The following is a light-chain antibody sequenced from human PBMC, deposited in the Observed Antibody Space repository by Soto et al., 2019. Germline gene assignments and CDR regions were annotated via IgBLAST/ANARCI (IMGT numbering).Light chain of an antibody. CDR2: KAS. CDR3: QQYNSYSIT. J-gene: IGKJ5*01. V-gene: IGKV1-5*03. Sequence: DIQMTQSPSTLSASVGDRVTITCRASHSISSWLAWYQQKPGKAPKLLFYKASSLESGVPSRFSGSGSGAEFTLTISSLQPDDVATYYCQQYNSYSITFGQGTRLEIK. CDR1: HSISSW.